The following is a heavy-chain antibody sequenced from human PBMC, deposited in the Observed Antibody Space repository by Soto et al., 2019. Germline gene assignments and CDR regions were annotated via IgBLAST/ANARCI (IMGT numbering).Heavy chain of an antibody. V-gene: IGHV5-51*01. CDR2: IYPGDSNT. CDR3: AKLTVNTQRPYYYYGMDV. D-gene: IGHD4-17*01. J-gene: IGHJ6*02. CDR1: GYRLNTYG. Sequence: XAALKISGKGCGYRLNTYGIGWVRQMPGKGLEWMGIIYPGDSNTRYSPSFQGQVTISADRSISTAYVKWSSLKASDTAMYYCAKLTVNTQRPYYYYGMDVWGQGTTVTVSS.